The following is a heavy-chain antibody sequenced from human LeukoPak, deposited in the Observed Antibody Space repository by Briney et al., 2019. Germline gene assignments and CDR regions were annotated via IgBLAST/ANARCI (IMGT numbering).Heavy chain of an antibody. J-gene: IGHJ4*02. V-gene: IGHV3-21*01. CDR2: ISSSSSYI. D-gene: IGHD1-20*01. CDR3: ARDQDNWNDEWFFDY. Sequence: GGSLRLSCAASGFAFSNYSMNWVRQAPGKGLEWVSSISSSSSYIYYADSVKGRFTISRDNAKNSLYLQVNSLRVEDTAIYYCARDQDNWNDEWFFDYWGQGTLVTVSS. CDR1: GFAFSNYS.